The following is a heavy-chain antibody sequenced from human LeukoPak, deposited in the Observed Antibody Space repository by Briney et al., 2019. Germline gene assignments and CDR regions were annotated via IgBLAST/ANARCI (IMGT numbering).Heavy chain of an antibody. CDR1: GFTFNGYG. CDR3: AGMPTTGPHYYGMDV. CDR2: IWFDAITK. D-gene: IGHD4-17*01. V-gene: IGHV3-33*03. Sequence: PGGSLRLSCAASGFTFNGYGMHWVRQAPGKGLEWLALIWFDAITKYYGDSVKGRFTISRDNSRNTLYLQMNSLRAEDTAVYYCAGMPTTGPHYYGMDVWGRGTTVTVSS. J-gene: IGHJ6*02.